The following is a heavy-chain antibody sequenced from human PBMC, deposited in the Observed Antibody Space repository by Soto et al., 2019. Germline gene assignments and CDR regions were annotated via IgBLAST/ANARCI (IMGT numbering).Heavy chain of an antibody. J-gene: IGHJ4*02. CDR1: GDSVSNDNYC. CDR2: IYYSGTT. V-gene: IGHV4-61*01. D-gene: IGHD3-16*01. Sequence: SETLSLTCAVSGDSVSNDNYCWSWIRQPPGKGLEWIGYIYYSGTTNYNSYLKSRLSLSVDMSKNQFSLKLASVTAADTAVYFCARSQRGRTAFTFDYWGQGALVTVSS. CDR3: ARSQRGRTAFTFDY.